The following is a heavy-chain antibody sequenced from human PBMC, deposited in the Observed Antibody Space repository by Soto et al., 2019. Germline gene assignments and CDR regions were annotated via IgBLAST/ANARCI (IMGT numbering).Heavy chain of an antibody. D-gene: IGHD3-9*01. J-gene: IGHJ4*02. CDR2: IYYSGST. CDR1: GGSISSSSYY. Sequence: SETLSLTCTVSGGSISSSSYYWGWIRQPPGKGLEWIGSIYYSGSTYYNPSLKSRVTISVDTSKNQFSLKLSSVTAADTAVYYCARHQSYYDILTGLDYWGQGTLVT. CDR3: ARHQSYYDILTGLDY. V-gene: IGHV4-39*01.